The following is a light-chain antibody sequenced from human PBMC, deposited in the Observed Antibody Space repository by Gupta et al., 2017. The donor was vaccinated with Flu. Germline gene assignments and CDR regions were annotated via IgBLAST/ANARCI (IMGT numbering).Light chain of an antibody. V-gene: IGLV2-8*01. J-gene: IGLJ3*02. CDR2: DVP. CDR3: GSYAGSNLYL. CDR1: SCDVGGFNS. Sequence: SCDVGGFNSVSWYQHHPGNSPKLSIYDVPKPPSGVPDRFSGSKSGNTASLTVSGLQAEDDAYYYCGSYAGSNLYLFGGGTKVTVL.